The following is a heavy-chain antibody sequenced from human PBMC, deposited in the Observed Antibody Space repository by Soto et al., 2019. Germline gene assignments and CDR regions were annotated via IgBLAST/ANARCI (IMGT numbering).Heavy chain of an antibody. CDR1: GYSFTSYW. D-gene: IGHD2-2*01. Sequence: GESLKISCKGSGYSFTSYWIGWVRQMPGKGLEWMGIIYPGDSDTRYSPSFQGQVTISADKSISTAYLQWSSLKASDTAMYYCARRHCSSTSCYGVFDYWGQGTLVTVS. J-gene: IGHJ4*02. V-gene: IGHV5-51*01. CDR3: ARRHCSSTSCYGVFDY. CDR2: IYPGDSDT.